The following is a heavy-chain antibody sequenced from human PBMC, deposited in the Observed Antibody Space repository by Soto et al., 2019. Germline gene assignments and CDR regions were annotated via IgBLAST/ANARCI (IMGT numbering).Heavy chain of an antibody. D-gene: IGHD3-9*01. CDR3: ARDLEVLRYFDWPYDAFDI. CDR1: GYTFTSYG. Sequence: GASVKVSCKASGYTFTSYGISWVRQAPGQGLEWMGWISAYNGNTNYAQKQQGRVTMTTDTSTSTAYMELRSLRSDDTAVYYCARDLEVLRYFDWPYDAFDIWGQGTMVTVSS. V-gene: IGHV1-18*01. CDR2: ISAYNGNT. J-gene: IGHJ3*02.